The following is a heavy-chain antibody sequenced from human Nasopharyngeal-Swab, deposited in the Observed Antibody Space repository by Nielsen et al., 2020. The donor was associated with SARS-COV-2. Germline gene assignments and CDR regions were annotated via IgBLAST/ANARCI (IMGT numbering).Heavy chain of an antibody. J-gene: IGHJ4*02. CDR2: ISYDESNK. V-gene: IGHV3-30-3*01. Sequence: GGSLRLSCAASGFIFSSYAMHWARQAPGKGLEWVAVISYDESNKYYADSVKGRFTISRDNSKNTLYLQMNSLRAEDTAVYYCARAGGGYSYADYWGQGTLVTVSS. CDR1: GFIFSSYA. D-gene: IGHD5-18*01. CDR3: ARAGGGYSYADY.